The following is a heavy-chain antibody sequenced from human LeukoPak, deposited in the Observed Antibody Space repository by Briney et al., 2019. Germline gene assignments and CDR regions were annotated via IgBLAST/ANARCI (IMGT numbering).Heavy chain of an antibody. D-gene: IGHD6-6*01. CDR1: GGSISPLY. J-gene: IGHJ6*02. V-gene: IGHV4-59*08. Sequence: SETLSLTCTVSGGSISPLYWGWIRQPPGKGLEWVGYIQNSAIYRAKIKSSPSLQSRVSLSIDTSKNQVSLTVNSVTAADTAVYYCARLSSTLYYSMDVWGPGTAVTVSS. CDR2: IQNSAIYRAKI. CDR3: ARLSSTLYYSMDV.